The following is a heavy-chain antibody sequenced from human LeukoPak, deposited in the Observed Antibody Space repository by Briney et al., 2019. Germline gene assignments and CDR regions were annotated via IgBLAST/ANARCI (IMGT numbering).Heavy chain of an antibody. D-gene: IGHD6-19*01. CDR1: GGTFSSYA. J-gene: IGHJ5*02. CDR3: ARVQQWLVGWFDP. Sequence: SVKVSCKASGGTFSSYAISWVRQAPGQGLEWMGGIIPIFGTANYAQKFQGRVTITADESTSTAYMELSSLRSEDTAVYYCARVQQWLVGWFDPWGQGTLVTVSS. V-gene: IGHV1-69*13. CDR2: IIPIFGTA.